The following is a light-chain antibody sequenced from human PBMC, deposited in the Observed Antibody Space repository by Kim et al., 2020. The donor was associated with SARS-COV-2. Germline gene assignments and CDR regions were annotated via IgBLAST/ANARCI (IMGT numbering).Light chain of an antibody. CDR1: QSISSY. Sequence: SASVGDRVTITCRASQSISSYLNWHQQKPGKAPKLLIYAASSLQSGVPSRFSGSGSGTDFTLTISSLQPEEFATYFCQQTDSTPYTFGQGTKLEI. V-gene: IGKV1-39*01. CDR2: AAS. J-gene: IGKJ2*01. CDR3: QQTDSTPYT.